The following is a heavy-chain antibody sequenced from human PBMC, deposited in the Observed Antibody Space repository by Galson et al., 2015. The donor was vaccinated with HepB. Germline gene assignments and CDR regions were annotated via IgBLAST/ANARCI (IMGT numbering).Heavy chain of an antibody. D-gene: IGHD6-13*01. V-gene: IGHV3-30*04. CDR3: ARDRLAAAGTTYYYYGMDV. Sequence: SLRLSCAASGFTFSSYAMHWVRQAPGKGLEWVAVISYDGSNKYYADSVKGRFTISRDNSKNTLYLQMNSLRAEDTAVYYCARDRLAAAGTTYYYYGMDVWGQGTTVTVSS. CDR1: GFTFSSYA. J-gene: IGHJ6*02. CDR2: ISYDGSNK.